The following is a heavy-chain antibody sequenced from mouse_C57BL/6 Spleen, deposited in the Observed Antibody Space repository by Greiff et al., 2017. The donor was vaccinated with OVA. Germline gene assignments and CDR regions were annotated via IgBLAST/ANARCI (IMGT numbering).Heavy chain of an antibody. CDR3: ARKGVARKAMDY. Sequence: QVQLQQPGTDLVKPGASVKLSCKASGYTFTSYWMHWVKQRPGQGLEWIGNINPSNGGTNYNEKFKSKATLTVDKSSSTAYMQLSSLTSEDSAVYYCARKGVARKAMDYWGQGTSVTVSS. CDR1: GYTFTSYW. V-gene: IGHV1-53*01. D-gene: IGHD1-1*02. J-gene: IGHJ4*01. CDR2: INPSNGGT.